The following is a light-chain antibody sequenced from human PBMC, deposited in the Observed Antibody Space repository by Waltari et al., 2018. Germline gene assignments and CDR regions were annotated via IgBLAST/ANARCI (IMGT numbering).Light chain of an antibody. V-gene: IGKV1-33*01. J-gene: IGKJ2*03. Sequence: DVQLTQSPSSLSASVGDIVPITCQASQDIYNYLNWFQQKPGKAPKLLIYGAYNLETGVPSRFSGSRSGTDFTFTISSLQPEDVATYYCQQYENFPYSFGQGTKLEIK. CDR2: GAY. CDR3: QQYENFPYS. CDR1: QDIYNY.